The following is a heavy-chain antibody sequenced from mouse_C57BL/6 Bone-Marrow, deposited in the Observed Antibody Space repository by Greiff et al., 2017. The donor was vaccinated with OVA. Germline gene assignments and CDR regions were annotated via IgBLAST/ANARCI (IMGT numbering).Heavy chain of an antibody. J-gene: IGHJ4*01. D-gene: IGHD2-4*01. Sequence: ESGAELARPGASVKLSCKASGYTFTSYGISWVKQRTGQGLEWIGEIYPRSGNTYYNEKFKGKATLTADKSSSTAYMELRSLTSEDSAVYFCAGLPIYAMDYWGQGTSVTVSS. V-gene: IGHV1-81*01. CDR3: AGLPIYAMDY. CDR1: GYTFTSYG. CDR2: IYPRSGNT.